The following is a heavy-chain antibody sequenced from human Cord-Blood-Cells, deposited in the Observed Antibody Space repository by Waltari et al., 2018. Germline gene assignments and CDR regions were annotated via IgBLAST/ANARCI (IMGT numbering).Heavy chain of an antibody. CDR3: ARGHGSRSTILGVVTPNWFDP. D-gene: IGHD3-3*01. CDR2: INHSGST. V-gene: IGHV4-34*01. Sequence: QVPLQQWGAGLLKPSETLSLTCAVYGGSFSGYYWSWIRQPPGKGLEWIGEINHSGSTNYNPSLKSRVTISVDTSKNQFSLKLSSVTAADTAVYYCARGHGSRSTILGVVTPNWFDPWGQGTLVTVSS. CDR1: GGSFSGYY. J-gene: IGHJ5*02.